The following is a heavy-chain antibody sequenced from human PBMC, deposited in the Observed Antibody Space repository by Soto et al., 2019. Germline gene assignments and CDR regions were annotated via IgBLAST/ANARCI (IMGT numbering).Heavy chain of an antibody. CDR3: AKNSGWFNT. D-gene: IGHD3-10*01. CDR2: INGGGETT. Sequence: EFQVMQSEGGFVQPGGSLRLACVASGFSFSTTDMSWVRQAPGKGLDWVSTINGGGETTYYADSVRGRFTISRDNSKNTVYLQMDGLRVDDTAFYYCAKNSGWFNTWGQGDLVIVSS. CDR1: GFSFSTTD. V-gene: IGHV3-23*01. J-gene: IGHJ5*02.